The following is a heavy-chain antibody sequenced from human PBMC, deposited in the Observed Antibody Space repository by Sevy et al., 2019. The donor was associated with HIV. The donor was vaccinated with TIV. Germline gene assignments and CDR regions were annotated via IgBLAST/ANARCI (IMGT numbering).Heavy chain of an antibody. CDR1: GDTFTNNY. V-gene: IGHV1-46*01. CDR2: VDPSAGNT. J-gene: IGHJ4*02. Sequence: ASVKVSCKASGDTFTNNYIHWARQAPGQGLEWMGMVDPSAGNTTYAQKFQGRVTMTRDTSTSILYMDLSSLRSEDTAVYYCVRADPDQHFDSWGQGTLVTVSS. CDR3: VRADPDQHFDS.